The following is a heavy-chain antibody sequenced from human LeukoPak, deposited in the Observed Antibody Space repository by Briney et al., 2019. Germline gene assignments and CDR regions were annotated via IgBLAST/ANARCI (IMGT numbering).Heavy chain of an antibody. Sequence: ASVKVSCKGSGYKFISYAMNWVRQAPGQGPEWMGWINTDTGNPTYARGFTGQYVFSVDTSVTTAYLQINSLRTEDTAVYYCARGGYYGGSGTYGFFDYWGQGSLVTVSS. J-gene: IGHJ4*03. CDR3: ARGGYYGGSGTYGFFDY. D-gene: IGHD3-10*01. CDR2: INTDTGNP. V-gene: IGHV7-4-1*02. CDR1: GYKFISYA.